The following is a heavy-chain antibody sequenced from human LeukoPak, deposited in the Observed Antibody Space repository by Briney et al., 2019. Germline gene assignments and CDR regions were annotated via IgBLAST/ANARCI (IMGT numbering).Heavy chain of an antibody. Sequence: ASVKVSCKASGGIFSNYAISWVRQAPGQGLEWMGGIIPIFGTANYAQKFQGRVTITADESTSTAYMELSSLRSEDTAVYYCARVHYDILTGYYMSYYYYGMDVWGQGTTVTVSS. CDR1: GGIFSNYA. J-gene: IGHJ6*02. CDR2: IIPIFGTA. CDR3: ARVHYDILTGYYMSYYYYGMDV. V-gene: IGHV1-69*01. D-gene: IGHD3-9*01.